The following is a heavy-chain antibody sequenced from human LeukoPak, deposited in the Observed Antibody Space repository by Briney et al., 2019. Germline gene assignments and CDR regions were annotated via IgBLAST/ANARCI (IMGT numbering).Heavy chain of an antibody. CDR2: ISRSSGTI. CDR1: GFVFSDYT. D-gene: IGHD3-16*01. Sequence: GGSLRLSCRASGFVFSDYTMNWVRQAPGRGLEWISYISRSSGTIYYADSVKGRFTISRDNGKNSLYLQMNSLRAEDTAVYYCTRDTPFGGYWGQGTLVTVSS. V-gene: IGHV3-48*01. J-gene: IGHJ4*02. CDR3: TRDTPFGGY.